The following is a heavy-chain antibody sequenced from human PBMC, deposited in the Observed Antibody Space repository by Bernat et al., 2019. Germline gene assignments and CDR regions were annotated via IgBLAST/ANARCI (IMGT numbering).Heavy chain of an antibody. J-gene: IGHJ4*02. CDR2: IYAGDSDT. CDR3: ARRRTSDWDFDY. CDR1: GNSFTSYW. Sequence: EVQLVQSGAEVKKPGESLKISCKCSGNSFTSYWIAWVRQMPGKGLEWMGIIYAGDSDTRYRPSFQGQVTISADKSISTAYLQWNSLKASDTAVYYCARRRTSDWDFDYWGQGTLVTVSS. D-gene: IGHD6-19*01. V-gene: IGHV5-51*01.